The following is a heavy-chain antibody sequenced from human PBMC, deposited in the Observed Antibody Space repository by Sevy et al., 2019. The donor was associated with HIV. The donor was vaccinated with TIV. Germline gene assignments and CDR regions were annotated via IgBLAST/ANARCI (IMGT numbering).Heavy chain of an antibody. Sequence: GGSLRLSCAASGFTVSRYAMHWVRQAPGKGLEWVAVISYDGSNKYYADSVKGRFTISRDNSKNTLYLQMNSLRAEDTAVYYCARAMVYASHFYFDYWGQGTLVTVSS. V-gene: IGHV3-30-3*01. CDR1: GFTVSRYA. D-gene: IGHD2-8*01. CDR2: ISYDGSNK. J-gene: IGHJ4*02. CDR3: ARAMVYASHFYFDY.